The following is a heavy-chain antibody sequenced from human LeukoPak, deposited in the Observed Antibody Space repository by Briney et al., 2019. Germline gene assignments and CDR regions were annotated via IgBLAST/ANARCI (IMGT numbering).Heavy chain of an antibody. CDR3: AKTAWDYYGLI. CDR2: ISYDGSNK. V-gene: IGHV3-30*18. CDR1: GFTFSSYG. Sequence: GGSLRLSCAASGFTFSSYGMHWVRQAPGKGLEWVAVISYDGSNKYYADSVKGRFTISRDNSKNTLYLQMNGLRAEDTAVYYCAKTAWDYYGLIWGQGTMVTVSS. J-gene: IGHJ3*02. D-gene: IGHD3-10*01.